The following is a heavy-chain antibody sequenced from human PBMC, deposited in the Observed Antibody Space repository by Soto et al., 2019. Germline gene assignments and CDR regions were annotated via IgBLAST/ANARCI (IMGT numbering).Heavy chain of an antibody. CDR3: ANWEYSSGWSPDY. CDR2: ISGSGGST. V-gene: IGHV3-23*01. CDR1: GFTFSSYA. J-gene: IGHJ4*02. D-gene: IGHD6-19*01. Sequence: SLRLSCAASGFTFSSYAMSWVRQAPGKGLGWVSAISGSGGSTYYADSVKGRFTISRDNSKNTLYLQMNSLRAEDTAVYYCANWEYSSGWSPDYWGQGTLVTVSS.